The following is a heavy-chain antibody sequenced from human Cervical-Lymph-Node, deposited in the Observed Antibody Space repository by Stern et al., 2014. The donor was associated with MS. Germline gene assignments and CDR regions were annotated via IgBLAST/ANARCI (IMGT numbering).Heavy chain of an antibody. CDR2: INPNGGST. Sequence: QVQLGQSGAEVKKPGASVQVSCKTHGYTFSSYYIHWVRQAPGQGLEWLGIINPNGGSTTYAQKFQGRVTMTTDTSTSTVYMDLSRLRSEDAAVYYCARDRLTKSYYGMDVWGQGTPVTVSS. CDR1: GYTFSSYY. D-gene: IGHD2-21*02. V-gene: IGHV1-46*01. CDR3: ARDRLTKSYYGMDV. J-gene: IGHJ6*02.